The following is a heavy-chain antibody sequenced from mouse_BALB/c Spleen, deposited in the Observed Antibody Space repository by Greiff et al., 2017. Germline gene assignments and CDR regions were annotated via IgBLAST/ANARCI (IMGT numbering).Heavy chain of an antibody. CDR3: ARDCYYSSGYGDAMDY. V-gene: IGHV5-6-3*01. D-gene: IGHD1-1*01. Sequence: EVMLVESGGGLVQPGGSLKLSCAASGFTFSSYGMSWVRQTPDKRLELVATINSNGGSTYYPDSVKGRFTISRDNAKNTLYLQMSSLKSEDTAMYYCARDCYYSSGYGDAMDYWGQGTSVTVSS. J-gene: IGHJ4*01. CDR1: GFTFSSYG. CDR2: INSNGGST.